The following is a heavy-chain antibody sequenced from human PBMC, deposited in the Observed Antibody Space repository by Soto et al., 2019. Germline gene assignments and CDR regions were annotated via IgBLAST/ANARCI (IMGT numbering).Heavy chain of an antibody. CDR3: AKSSRFELDNAYYYYYMDV. D-gene: IGHD1-1*01. V-gene: IGHV3-9*01. J-gene: IGHJ6*03. Sequence: EVQLVESGGGLVQPGRSLRLSCAASGFTFDDYAMHWVRQAPGKGLEWVSGISWNSGSIGYADSVKGRFTISRDNAKNSLYLQMNSLRAEDTALYYCAKSSRFELDNAYYYYYMDVWGKGTTVTVSS. CDR2: ISWNSGSI. CDR1: GFTFDDYA.